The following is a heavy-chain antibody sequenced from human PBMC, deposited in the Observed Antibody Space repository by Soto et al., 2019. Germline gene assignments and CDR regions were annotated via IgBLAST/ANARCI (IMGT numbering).Heavy chain of an antibody. CDR2: INWDSTTI. D-gene: IGHD6-13*01. CDR1: GFTFPDYT. V-gene: IGHV3-9*01. Sequence: EVQLVESGGGLVQPGRSLRLSCVASGFTFPDYTMHWVRQLPGKGLEWVSTINWDSTTIGYADSVKGRFTISRDDAKNSLYLQMNSLRIEDTALYYCAKDYSSSRRYAFDFWGQGTMVTVSS. J-gene: IGHJ3*01. CDR3: AKDYSSSRRYAFDF.